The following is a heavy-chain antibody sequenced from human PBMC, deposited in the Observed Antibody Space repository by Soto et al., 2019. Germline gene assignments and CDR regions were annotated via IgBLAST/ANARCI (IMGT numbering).Heavy chain of an antibody. J-gene: IGHJ3*01. CDR3: VRVGPPADVFDV. CDR1: GYTFTSYY. CDR2: INPSDGIT. Sequence: ASVKVSCKASGYTFTSYYIHWVRQAPGQGLEWMGIINPSDGITSYPQKFQGRVTMTRDTSTNTVYMELNSLRSEDTAAFYCVRVGPPADVFDVWGQGTMVTGSS. V-gene: IGHV1-46*01.